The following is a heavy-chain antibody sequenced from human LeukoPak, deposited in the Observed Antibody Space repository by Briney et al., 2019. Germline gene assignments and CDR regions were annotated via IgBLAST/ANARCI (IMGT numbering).Heavy chain of an antibody. CDR2: INPNSGGT. CDR1: GYTFTGYY. J-gene: IGHJ5*02. CDR3: ATSQYCSSTSCGNT. V-gene: IGHV1-2*02. Sequence: GASVKVSCKASGYTFTGYYMHWVRQAPGQGLEWMGWINPNSGGTNYAQKFQGRVTMTRDTSISTAYMELSRLRSDDTAVYYCATSQYCSSTSCGNTWGQGTLVIVSS. D-gene: IGHD2-2*01.